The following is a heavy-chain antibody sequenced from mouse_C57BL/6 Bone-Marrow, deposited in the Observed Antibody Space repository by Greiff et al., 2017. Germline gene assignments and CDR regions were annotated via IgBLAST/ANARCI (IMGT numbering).Heavy chain of an antibody. J-gene: IGHJ1*03. CDR2: IYPRSGNT. V-gene: IGHV1-81*01. CDR1: GYTFTSYG. CDR3: ARWSGYFDV. Sequence: QVQLQQSGAELARPGASVKLSCKASGYTFTSYGISWVKQRPGQGLEWIGEIYPRSGNTYYNDKFKGKATLTADKATSTVYMELRSLTSADSAVYFCARWSGYFDVWGTGTAVTVTS.